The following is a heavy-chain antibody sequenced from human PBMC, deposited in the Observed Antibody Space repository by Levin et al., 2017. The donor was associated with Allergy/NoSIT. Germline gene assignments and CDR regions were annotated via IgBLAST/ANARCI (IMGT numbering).Heavy chain of an antibody. CDR2: IWYDGSNK. J-gene: IGHJ5*02. D-gene: IGHD3-22*01. CDR1: GFTFSSYG. Sequence: SCAASGFTFSSYGMHWVRQAPGKGLEWVAVIWYDGSNKYYADSVKGRFTISRDNSKNTLYLQMNSLRAEDTAVYYCARDPRSGYYGGWFDPWGQGTLVTVSS. CDR3: ARDPRSGYYGGWFDP. V-gene: IGHV3-33*01.